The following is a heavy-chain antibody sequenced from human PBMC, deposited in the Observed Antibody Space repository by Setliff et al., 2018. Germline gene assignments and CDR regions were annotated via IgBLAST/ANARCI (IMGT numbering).Heavy chain of an antibody. Sequence: GSLRLSCAASGFTFSSYAMSWVRQAPGKGLEWVSAISGSGGSTYYADSVKGRFTISRDNSKNTLSLQMNSLRAEDTAVYYCARALYYDFWTFDYWGQGTLVTVSS. CDR2: ISGSGGST. V-gene: IGHV3-23*01. CDR3: ARALYYDFWTFDY. D-gene: IGHD3-3*01. J-gene: IGHJ4*02. CDR1: GFTFSSYA.